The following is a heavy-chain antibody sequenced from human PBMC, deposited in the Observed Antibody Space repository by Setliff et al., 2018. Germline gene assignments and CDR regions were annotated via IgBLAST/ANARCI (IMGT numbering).Heavy chain of an antibody. CDR3: AIEIGYCSGGACYFMFDY. CDR1: GGSCSSHY. CDR2: IHYSGTT. Sequence: SETLSLTCTVSGGSCSSHYWSWIRQPPGKGLEWIGYIHYSGTTNYNPSLKSRGTLSLDTAKNQFSLRLRVVTAADTALYYCAIEIGYCSGGACYFMFDYWGQGTLVTVSS. D-gene: IGHD2-15*01. V-gene: IGHV4-59*11. J-gene: IGHJ4*02.